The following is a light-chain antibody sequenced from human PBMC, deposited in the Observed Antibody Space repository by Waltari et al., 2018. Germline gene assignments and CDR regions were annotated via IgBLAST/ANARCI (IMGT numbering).Light chain of an antibody. V-gene: IGKV3-11*01. CDR1: QSVSGY. CDR2: DVS. CDR3: QQRSGWPPAIT. J-gene: IGKJ5*01. Sequence: EIVPTQSPVTLSLSRGERATLSCRATQSVSGYLAWFRQKPGQAPRLLIYDVSKRATGITDRISGSGSETDFTLTISSLEPDDFGVYYCQQRSGWPPAITFGQGTRLEIK.